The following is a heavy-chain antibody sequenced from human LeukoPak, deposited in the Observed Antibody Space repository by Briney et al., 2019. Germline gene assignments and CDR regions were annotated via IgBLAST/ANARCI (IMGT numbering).Heavy chain of an antibody. CDR1: GDSISSYY. V-gene: IGHV4-4*07. CDR2: IYASGST. J-gene: IGHJ4*02. D-gene: IGHD6-13*01. CDR3: ASRKYSSSWYDY. Sequence: SETLSLTCTVSGDSISSYYWSWIRQPAGKGLEWIGRIYASGSTNYNPSLKSRVTMSVDTSKNQFSLKLSSVTAADTAVYYCASRKYSSSWYDYWGQGTLVTVSS.